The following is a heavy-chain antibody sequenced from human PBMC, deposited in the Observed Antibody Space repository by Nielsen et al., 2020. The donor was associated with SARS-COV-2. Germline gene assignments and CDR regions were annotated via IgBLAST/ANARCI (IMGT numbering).Heavy chain of an antibody. J-gene: IGHJ6*02. D-gene: IGHD5-12*01. Sequence: SEPLSLPCTVSGASISSGGYFWSWIRQHPGKGLEWIGYIYFTGRTSYNPSLKSRVAMSVDTSKNQFSLDLKSVTAADTAVYYCAREASGYDHYKYGMDVWGLGATVTVSS. V-gene: IGHV4-31*03. CDR3: AREASGYDHYKYGMDV. CDR1: GASISSGGYF. CDR2: IYFTGRT.